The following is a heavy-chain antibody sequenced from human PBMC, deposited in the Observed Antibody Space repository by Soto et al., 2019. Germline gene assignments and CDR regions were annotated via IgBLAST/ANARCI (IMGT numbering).Heavy chain of an antibody. CDR3: ARVIQYCSGGSCYSGYYYGMDV. J-gene: IGHJ6*02. CDR2: IYHSGST. V-gene: IGHV4-4*02. D-gene: IGHD2-15*01. CDR1: GGSISSSNW. Sequence: QVQLQESGPGLVKPSGTLSLTCAVSGGSISSSNWWSWVRQPPGKGLEWIGEIYHSGSTNYNPSLKSRVTISVDKSKNQFSLKLSSVTAADTAVYYCARVIQYCSGGSCYSGYYYGMDVWGQGTTVTVAS.